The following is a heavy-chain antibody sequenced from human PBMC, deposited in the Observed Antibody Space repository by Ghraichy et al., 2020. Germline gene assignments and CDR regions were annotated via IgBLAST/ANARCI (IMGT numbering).Heavy chain of an antibody. D-gene: IGHD4-17*01. CDR3: AKVSTTVTTLYGMDV. Sequence: GESLNISCAASGFTFSSYAMSWVRQAPGKGLEWVSAISGSGGSTYYADSVKGRFTISRDNSKNTLYLQMNSLRAEDTAVYYCAKVSTTVTTLYGMDVWGQGTTVTVSS. CDR2: ISGSGGST. V-gene: IGHV3-23*01. J-gene: IGHJ6*02. CDR1: GFTFSSYA.